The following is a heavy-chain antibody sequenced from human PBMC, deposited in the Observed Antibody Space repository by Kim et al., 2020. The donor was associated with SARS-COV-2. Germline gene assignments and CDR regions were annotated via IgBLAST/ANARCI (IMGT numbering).Heavy chain of an antibody. V-gene: IGHV5-51*01. CDR3: ARLYGHYYYYGMDV. J-gene: IGHJ6*02. D-gene: IGHD3-16*01. Sequence: SPSFQGQVTISADKSISTAYLQWSSLKASDTAMYYCARLYGHYYYYGMDVWGQGTTVTVSS.